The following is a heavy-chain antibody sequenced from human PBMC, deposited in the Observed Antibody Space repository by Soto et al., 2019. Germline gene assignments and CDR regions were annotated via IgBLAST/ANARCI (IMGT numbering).Heavy chain of an antibody. J-gene: IGHJ5*02. CDR2: IYYTGTT. D-gene: IGHD6-13*01. CDR1: GGSISNANYY. V-gene: IGHV4-31*03. CDR3: ASASISRWVERSSPAWFEP. Sequence: SETLSLTCTVSGGSISNANYYWSWIRHHPGKGLEWIGYIYYTGTTYYSPSLESRVAISVDTSQNQFSLKLGAVTAADTAVYFCASASISRWVERSSPAWFEPWGQGTLVTVGS.